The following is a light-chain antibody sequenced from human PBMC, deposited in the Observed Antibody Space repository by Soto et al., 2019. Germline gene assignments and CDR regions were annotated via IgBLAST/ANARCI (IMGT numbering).Light chain of an antibody. V-gene: IGLV2-18*02. CDR2: DVS. CDR3: RSFTSSDTYV. Sequence: QSALTQPPSVSGSPGQSVAISCTGTSSDVGSYNRVSWYQQSPGTAPKLLIYDVSNRPSGVPDRFSGSKSGNTASLTISGLQAEEEADSYCRSFTSSDTYVFGTGTQLTVL. CDR1: SSDVGSYNR. J-gene: IGLJ1*01.